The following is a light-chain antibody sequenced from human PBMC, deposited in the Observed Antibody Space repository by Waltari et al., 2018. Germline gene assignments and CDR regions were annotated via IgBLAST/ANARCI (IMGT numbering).Light chain of an antibody. CDR2: INSDSSH. CDR1: SGHSSNI. J-gene: IGLJ3*02. V-gene: IGLV4-69*01. CDR3: QTGGHGTWV. Sequence: QLVLTQSPSASASLGASVKLTCTLDSGHSSNIVAWLQQQPEEGPRNLMKINSDSSHSKGDEIPDRFSGSSSGAERYLTISSVQSEDEADYYCQTGGHGTWVFGGGTKLTVL.